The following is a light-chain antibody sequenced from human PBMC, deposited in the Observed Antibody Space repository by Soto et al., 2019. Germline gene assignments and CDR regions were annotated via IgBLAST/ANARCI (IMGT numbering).Light chain of an antibody. CDR1: QSVSSY. V-gene: IGKV3-11*01. Sequence: EIVLTQSPATLSLSPGERATLSCRASQSVSSYLAWYQQKPGQAPRLLIYDASNRATGIPVRFSGSGSGTYFTLTINSLEPEDSAVYYCQQRRNWPPVTFGGGTKVEIK. CDR2: DAS. CDR3: QQRRNWPPVT. J-gene: IGKJ4*01.